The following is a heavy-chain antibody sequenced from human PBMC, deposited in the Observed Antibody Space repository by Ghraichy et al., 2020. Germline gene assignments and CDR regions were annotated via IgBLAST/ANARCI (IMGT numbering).Heavy chain of an antibody. CDR1: GFTVSGNY. D-gene: IGHD2-15*01. CDR3: AREQTTCTCAGGRGYISLNGGLDP. V-gene: IGHV3-53*01. CDR2: IDSDDSDRT. Sequence: GGSLRLSCAASGFTVSGNYMSWVRQAPGKGLEWVSSIYAADIDSDDSDRTYYADTVKGPFTISGDMSKNTMYIQMNSLRAEDTAVYFCAREQTTCTCAGGRGYISLNGGLDPWGLGTLVTVSS. J-gene: IGHJ5*02.